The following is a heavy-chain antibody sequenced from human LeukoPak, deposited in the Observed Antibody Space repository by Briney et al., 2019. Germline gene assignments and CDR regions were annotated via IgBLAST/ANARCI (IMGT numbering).Heavy chain of an antibody. J-gene: IGHJ4*02. Sequence: PSQTLSLTCTVSGGSISSGGYYWSWIRQPPGKGLEWIGYIYHSGSTYYNPSLKSRVTISVDRSKNQFSLKLSSVTAADTAVYYCARVYYCSSTSCFDYWGQGTLVTVSS. CDR1: GGSISSGGYY. CDR2: IYHSGST. CDR3: ARVYYCSSTSCFDY. D-gene: IGHD2-2*01. V-gene: IGHV4-30-2*01.